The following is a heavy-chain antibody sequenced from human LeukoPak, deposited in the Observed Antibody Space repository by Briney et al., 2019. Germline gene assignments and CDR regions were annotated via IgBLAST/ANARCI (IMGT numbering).Heavy chain of an antibody. J-gene: IGHJ4*02. CDR3: ARGPPYYYDTSGYYYAD. V-gene: IGHV1-2*02. CDR1: GYTFTGYY. Sequence: ASVKVSCKASGYTFTGYYMHWVRQAPGQGLEWMAWINPNSGGTNYAQKFQGRVTMTRDTSISTAYMELTRLKSDDTAVYYCARGPPYYYDTSGYYYADWGQGTLVTVSS. D-gene: IGHD3-22*01. CDR2: INPNSGGT.